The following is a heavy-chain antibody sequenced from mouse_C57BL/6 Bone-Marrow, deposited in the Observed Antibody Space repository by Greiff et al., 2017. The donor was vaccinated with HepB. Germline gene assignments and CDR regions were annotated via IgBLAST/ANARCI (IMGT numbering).Heavy chain of an antibody. D-gene: IGHD2-14*01. Sequence: VQLQQSGAELVRPGASVKLSCKASGYTFTDYYINWVKQRPGQGLEWIARIYPGSGNTYYNEKFKGKATLTAEKSSSTAYMQLSSLTSEDSAVYFCARGGVPWYFDVWGTGTTVTVSS. V-gene: IGHV1-76*01. CDR2: IYPGSGNT. J-gene: IGHJ1*03. CDR1: GYTFTDYY. CDR3: ARGGVPWYFDV.